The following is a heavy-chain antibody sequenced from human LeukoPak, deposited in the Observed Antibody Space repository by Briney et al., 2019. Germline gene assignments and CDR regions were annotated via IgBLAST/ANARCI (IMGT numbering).Heavy chain of an antibody. Sequence: GGSLRLSCAASGFTFSSYAMSWVRQAPGKGLEWLSSISGSGSSTYYADSVKGRFTISRDNSKNTLYLQMNSLRAEDTAVYYCAKDTVAVTALFDPWGQGTLVTVSS. V-gene: IGHV3-23*01. J-gene: IGHJ5*02. D-gene: IGHD2-21*02. CDR3: AKDTVAVTALFDP. CDR2: ISGSGSST. CDR1: GFTFSSYA.